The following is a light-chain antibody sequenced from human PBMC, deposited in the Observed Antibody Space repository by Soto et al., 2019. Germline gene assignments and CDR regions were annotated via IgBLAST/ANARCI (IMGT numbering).Light chain of an antibody. CDR1: QSISNW. CDR2: KTS. V-gene: IGKV1-5*03. CDR3: QQYHNYWT. J-gene: IGKJ1*01. Sequence: DIQMTQSPSTLSASVGDRVTITCRASQSISNWLAWYQQQPGKAPKLLIYKTSSLESGVPSRFSGSGSGTEFTLTISSLQPDDFATYYCQQYHNYWTFGQGTKVDVK.